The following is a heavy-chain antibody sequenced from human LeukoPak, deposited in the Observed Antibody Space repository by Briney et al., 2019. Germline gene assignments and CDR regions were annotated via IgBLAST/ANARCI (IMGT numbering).Heavy chain of an antibody. J-gene: IGHJ3*02. D-gene: IGHD1-1*01. CDR2: IKQDGREK. CDR3: AKKEVQLERRGAFDI. CDR1: GFTFSNYW. Sequence: PGGSLRLSCAASGFTFSNYWMSWVRQVPGKGLEWVANIKQDGREKYCVDSVKGRFTISRDNAKNSLYLQMNSLRAEDTAVYYCAKKEVQLERRGAFDIWGQGTMVTVSS. V-gene: IGHV3-7*02.